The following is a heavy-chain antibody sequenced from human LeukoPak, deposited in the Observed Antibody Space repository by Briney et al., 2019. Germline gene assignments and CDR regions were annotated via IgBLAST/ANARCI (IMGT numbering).Heavy chain of an antibody. D-gene: IGHD6-13*01. CDR2: INHSGST. Sequence: SETLSLTCAVYGGSFSGYYWSWIRQPPGKGLEWIGEINHSGSTNYNPSLKSRVTISVDTSKNQFSLKLSSVTAADTAVYYCARELVVAAGTYWFDPWGQGTLVTVSS. V-gene: IGHV4-34*01. CDR3: ARELVVAAGTYWFDP. CDR1: GGSFSGYY. J-gene: IGHJ5*02.